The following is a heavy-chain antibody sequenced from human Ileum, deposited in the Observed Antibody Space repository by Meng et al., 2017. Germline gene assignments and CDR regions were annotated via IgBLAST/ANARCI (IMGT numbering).Heavy chain of an antibody. V-gene: IGHV3-30*04. D-gene: IGHD4-17*01. Sequence: GESLKISCAASGFTFSSYAMHWVRQAPGKGLEWVAVISYDGSNKYYADSVKGRFTISRDNSKNTLYLQMNSLRAEDTAVYYCARMTTNQPVGDYWGQGTLVTVSS. CDR1: GFTFSSYA. CDR2: ISYDGSNK. J-gene: IGHJ4*02. CDR3: ARMTTNQPVGDY.